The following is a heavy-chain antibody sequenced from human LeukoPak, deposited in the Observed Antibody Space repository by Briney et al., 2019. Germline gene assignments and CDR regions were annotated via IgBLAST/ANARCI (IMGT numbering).Heavy chain of an antibody. V-gene: IGHV4-61*02. CDR1: GGSISSGSYY. CDR2: IYTSGST. CDR3: ARVAYYDSSGYFRGDAFDI. J-gene: IGHJ3*02. Sequence: PSETLSLTCTVSGGSISSGSYYWSWIRQPAGKGLEGIGRIYTSGSTNYNPSLKSRVTISVDTSKNQFSLKLSSVTAADTAVYYCARVAYYDSSGYFRGDAFDIWGQGTMVTVSS. D-gene: IGHD3-22*01.